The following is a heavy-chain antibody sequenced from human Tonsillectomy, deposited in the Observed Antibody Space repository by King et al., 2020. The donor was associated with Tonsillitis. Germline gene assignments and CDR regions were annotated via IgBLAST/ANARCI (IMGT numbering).Heavy chain of an antibody. D-gene: IGHD3-9*01. J-gene: IGHJ5*02. CDR2: ISAYNGNT. CDR1: GYTFTSYG. V-gene: IGHV1-18*04. CDR3: AREAYYYDILTGYPSGWFDP. Sequence: QLVQSGAEVKKTGASVKVSCKASGYTFTSYGISWVRQAPGQGLEWMGWISAYNGNTNYAQKLQGRVTMTTDTSTSTAYMELRSLRSDDTAVYYCAREAYYYDILTGYPSGWFDPWGQGTLVTVSS.